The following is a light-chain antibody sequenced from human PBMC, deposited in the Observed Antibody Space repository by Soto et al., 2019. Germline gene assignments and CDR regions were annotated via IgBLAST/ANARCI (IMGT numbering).Light chain of an antibody. Sequence: EIVLTQSPGTLSLSPGERATLSCRASQSVSSSYLAWYQQKPGQAPRLLIYGASRRATGVPDRFSGSGSGTDFTLTISGLEPEDFAVYYCQQYDSSPFTFGRGTRLDIK. CDR2: GAS. CDR1: QSVSSSY. CDR3: QQYDSSPFT. V-gene: IGKV3-20*01. J-gene: IGKJ5*01.